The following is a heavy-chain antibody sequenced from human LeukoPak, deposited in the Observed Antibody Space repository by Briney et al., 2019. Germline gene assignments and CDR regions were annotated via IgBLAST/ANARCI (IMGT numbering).Heavy chain of an antibody. CDR3: ARDMGASGSYSY. Sequence: GASVKVSCKASGGTFSSYAISWVRQAPGQGLEWMGRIIPILGIANYAQKFQGRVTITADKSTSTAYMELSSLRSEDTAVYYCARDMGASGSYSYWGQGTLVTVSS. J-gene: IGHJ4*02. V-gene: IGHV1-69*04. D-gene: IGHD3-10*01. CDR1: GGTFSSYA. CDR2: IIPILGIA.